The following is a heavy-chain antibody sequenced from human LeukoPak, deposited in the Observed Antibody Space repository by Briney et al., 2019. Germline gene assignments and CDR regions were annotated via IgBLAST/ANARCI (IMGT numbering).Heavy chain of an antibody. J-gene: IGHJ1*01. CDR1: GGTFSSYA. D-gene: IGHD6-13*01. CDR3: ARNGQQVRYFQH. Sequence: SVKVSYKASGGTFSSYAISWVRQAPGQGLEWMGGIIPIFGTANYAQKFQGRVTITTDESTSTAYMELSSLRSEDTAVYFCARNGQQVRYFQHWGQGTLVTVSS. CDR2: IIPIFGTA. V-gene: IGHV1-69*05.